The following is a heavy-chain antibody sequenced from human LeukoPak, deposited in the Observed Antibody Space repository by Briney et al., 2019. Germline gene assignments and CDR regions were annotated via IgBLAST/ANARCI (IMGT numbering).Heavy chain of an antibody. V-gene: IGHV7-4-1*02. D-gene: IGHD2-15*01. CDR2: INTNTGNP. CDR3: ARDLDIVVVVAATYYYYGMDV. Sequence: GASVKVSCKASGYTFTSYAMNWVRQAPGQGLEWMGWINTNTGNPTYAQGFTGRFVFSLDTSVSTAYLQISSLKAEDTAVYYCARDLDIVVVVAATYYYYGMDVWGQGTTVTVSS. CDR1: GYTFTSYA. J-gene: IGHJ6*02.